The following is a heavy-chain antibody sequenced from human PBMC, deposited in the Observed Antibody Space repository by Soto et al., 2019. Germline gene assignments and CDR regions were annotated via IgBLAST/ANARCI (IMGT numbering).Heavy chain of an antibody. D-gene: IGHD1-26*01. CDR1: GFSVSSNY. CDR2: IFSGGST. CDR3: TRDQSIVGATGGAYFYSGMDV. Sequence: GGSLRLSCEVSGFSVSSNYMSWVRQAPGKGLEWVSLIFSGGSTYYPDSVQGRFTISRDVSKSTLYLQMHSLTAEDTAVYFCTRDQSIVGATGGAYFYSGMDVWGQGTTGTVSS. V-gene: IGHV3-53*01. J-gene: IGHJ6*02.